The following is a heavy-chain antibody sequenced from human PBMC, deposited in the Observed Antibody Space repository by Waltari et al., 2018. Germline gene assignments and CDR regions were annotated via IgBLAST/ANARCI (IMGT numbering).Heavy chain of an antibody. J-gene: IGHJ4*02. CDR1: GGSFSGYY. D-gene: IGHD3-22*01. Sequence: QVQLQQWGAGLLKPSETLSLTCAVYGGSFSGYYWSWIRQPPGKGLEWIGEINHSGSTNYNPSLKSRVTISVDTSKNQFSLKLSSVTAADTAVYYCARGIRSYYDSSGVRRYFDYWGQGTLVTVSS. CDR2: INHSGST. CDR3: ARGIRSYYDSSGVRRYFDY. V-gene: IGHV4-34*01.